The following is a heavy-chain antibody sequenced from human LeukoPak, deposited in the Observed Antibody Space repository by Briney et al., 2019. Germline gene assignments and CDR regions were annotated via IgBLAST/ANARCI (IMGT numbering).Heavy chain of an antibody. D-gene: IGHD6-13*01. V-gene: IGHV1-2*02. CDR3: ARDGERRTPAAAGNGEVDY. J-gene: IGHJ4*02. CDR2: INPNSGDT. Sequence: ASVKVSCRASGYTFTGYYIHWVRQAPGQGLEWMGWINPNSGDTYYAQMFQGRVIMTRDTSISTGYMELRSLRSDDTAVYYCARDGERRTPAAAGNGEVDYWGQGTLVTVSS. CDR1: GYTFTGYY.